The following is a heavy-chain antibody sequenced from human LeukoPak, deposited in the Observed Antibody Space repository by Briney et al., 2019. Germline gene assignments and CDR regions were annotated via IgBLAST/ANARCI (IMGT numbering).Heavy chain of an antibody. J-gene: IGHJ2*01. Sequence: SQTLSLTCTVSGGSISSGGYYWSWIRPHPGKGLEWIGYNTYYNPSLKSRVSISVDTSRNQFSLRLTSVTASDTAVYHCARAILTPSGFVWYFDLWGRGTLVTVSS. CDR2: NT. CDR1: GGSISSGGYY. V-gene: IGHV4-31*03. D-gene: IGHD3-3*01. CDR3: ARAILTPSGFVWYFDL.